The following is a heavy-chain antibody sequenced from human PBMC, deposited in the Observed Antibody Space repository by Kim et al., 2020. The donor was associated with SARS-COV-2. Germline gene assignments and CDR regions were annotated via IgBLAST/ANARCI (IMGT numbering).Heavy chain of an antibody. CDR2: INTNTGNP. Sequence: ASVKVSCKASGYTFTSYAMNWVRQAPGQGLEWMGWINTNTGNPTYAQGFTGRFVFSLDTSVSTAYLQISSLKAEDTAVYYCARDGQLWFGGYYYYYGMDVWGQGTTVTVSS. V-gene: IGHV7-4-1*02. CDR3: ARDGQLWFGGYYYYYGMDV. CDR1: GYTFTSYA. D-gene: IGHD3-10*01. J-gene: IGHJ6*02.